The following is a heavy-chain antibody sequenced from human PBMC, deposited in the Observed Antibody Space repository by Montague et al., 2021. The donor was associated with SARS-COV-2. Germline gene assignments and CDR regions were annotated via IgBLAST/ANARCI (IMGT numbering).Heavy chain of an antibody. V-gene: IGHV3-30*04. CDR1: GFTFISYA. CDR2: VSYDGSNN. D-gene: IGHD3-16*02. J-gene: IGHJ4*02. CDR3: ARDNYDYVWGSYRYIY. Sequence: SLRLSCAASGFTFISYAMHWVRQAPGKGLEWVAVVSYDGSNNYYPDSXQGRFTISRDNSQNTLYLQMNSLRAEDTAVYYCARDNYDYVWGSYRYIYWGQGTLVTVSS.